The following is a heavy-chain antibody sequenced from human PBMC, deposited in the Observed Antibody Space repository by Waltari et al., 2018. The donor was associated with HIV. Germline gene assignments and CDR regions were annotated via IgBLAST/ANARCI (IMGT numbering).Heavy chain of an antibody. CDR1: CFNFGAYA. D-gene: IGHD2-21*02. J-gene: IGHJ4*02. CDR3: ARGVNLRCTGDCYSAY. V-gene: IGHV3-49*03. Sequence: EVHLVESGGGLVQPGRSLRLPCKASCFNFGAYAVTWSRQAPGKGLEWVGFSRSKPYGGTREYAGSVKGRFTSSRDDSKNIAFLQMDSLKIEDTAVYYCARGVNLRCTGDCYSAYWGQGTLVTVSS. CDR2: SRSKPYGGTR.